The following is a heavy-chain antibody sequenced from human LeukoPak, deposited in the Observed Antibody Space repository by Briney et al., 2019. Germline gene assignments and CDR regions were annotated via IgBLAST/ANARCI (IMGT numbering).Heavy chain of an antibody. CDR1: GGSISSYY. CDR2: IYSTGST. Sequence: PPETLSLTCTVSGGSISSYYWSWIRQPAGEGLEWIGHIYSTGSTNYNPSLKSRVTLSVDRSKNQFSLKLSSVTAADTAVYYCARANIAARHYYYYMDVWGKGTTVTVSS. CDR3: ARANIAARHYYYYMDV. J-gene: IGHJ6*03. V-gene: IGHV4-4*07. D-gene: IGHD6-6*01.